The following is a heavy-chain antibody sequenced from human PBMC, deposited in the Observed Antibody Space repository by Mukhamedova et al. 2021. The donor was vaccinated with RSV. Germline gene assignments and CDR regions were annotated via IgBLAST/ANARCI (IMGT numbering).Heavy chain of an antibody. D-gene: IGHD5-24*01. Sequence: IGWVRQVPGKGLEWMGAVYPTDSDTRYSPSFQGQITISVDKSITTAYLQWGRLEASDTAIYYCARRDGYNWVDYLGPGTLVTVSS. V-gene: IGHV5-51*01. J-gene: IGHJ4*02. CDR3: ARRDGYNWVDY. CDR2: VYPTDSDT.